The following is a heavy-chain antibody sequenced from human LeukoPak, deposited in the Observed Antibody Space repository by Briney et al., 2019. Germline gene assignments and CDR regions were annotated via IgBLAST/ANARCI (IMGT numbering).Heavy chain of an antibody. J-gene: IGHJ4*02. CDR3: AKDFSSGYYYFDY. Sequence: GGSLRLSCAASGFTFDDYAMHWVRQAPGKGLEWVSGITWNSDSIDYADSVKGRFTISRDNAKNSLYLQMNSLRAEDTALYYCAKDFSSGYYYFDYWGQGTLVTVSS. CDR1: GFTFDDYA. V-gene: IGHV3-9*01. CDR2: ITWNSDSI. D-gene: IGHD3-22*01.